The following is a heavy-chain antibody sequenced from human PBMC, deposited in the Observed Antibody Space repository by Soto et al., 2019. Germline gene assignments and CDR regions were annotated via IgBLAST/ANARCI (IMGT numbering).Heavy chain of an antibody. CDR2: ISSSGNTI. V-gene: IGHV3-11*01. J-gene: IGHJ4*02. CDR3: AKMSSENYYDPVFS. CDR1: GFTFSDYY. D-gene: IGHD3-22*01. Sequence: QVQLVESGGGLVKTSESLTIACAASGFTFSDYYMSWVRQAPGKGLEWVSYISSSGNTIYYADSVKGRFTISRDNAKNSVYLQMNSLRAEHTALYFCAKMSSENYYDPVFSWGQGTLVTVSS.